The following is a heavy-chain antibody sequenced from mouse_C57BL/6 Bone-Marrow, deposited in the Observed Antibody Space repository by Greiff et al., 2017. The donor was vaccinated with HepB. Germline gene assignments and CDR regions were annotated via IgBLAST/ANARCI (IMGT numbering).Heavy chain of an antibody. D-gene: IGHD6-1*01. J-gene: IGHJ3*01. CDR1: GYTFTEYT. V-gene: IGHV1-62-2*01. CDR3: ARHEDLPSGFAY. Sequence: QVQLKESGAELVKPGASVKLSCKASGYTFTEYTIHWVKQRSGQGLEWIGWFYPGSGSIKYNEKFKDKATLTADKSSSTVYMELSRLTSEDSAVYFGARHEDLPSGFAYWGQGTLVTVSA. CDR2: FYPGSGSI.